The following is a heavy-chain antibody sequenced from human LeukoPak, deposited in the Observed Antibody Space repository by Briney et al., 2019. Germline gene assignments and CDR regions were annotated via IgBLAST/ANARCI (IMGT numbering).Heavy chain of an antibody. V-gene: IGHV1-18*01. J-gene: IGHJ4*02. CDR3: ARGSGGWYRALDY. CDR2: ISAHNGNT. D-gene: IGHD6-19*01. CDR1: GYTFTSYT. Sequence: ASVKVSCKASGYTFTSYTITWVRQAPGQGLEWMGWISAHNGNTNYAQNLQGRVTMTTDSSTNTGYMELRSLTSDDTAVYYCARGSGGWYRALDYWGQGTLVTVSS.